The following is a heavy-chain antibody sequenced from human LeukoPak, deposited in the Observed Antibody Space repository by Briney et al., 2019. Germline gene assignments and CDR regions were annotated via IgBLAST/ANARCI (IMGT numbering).Heavy chain of an antibody. D-gene: IGHD1-26*01. Sequence: GGSLRLSCAASGFTFSSYWMHWVRQAPGKGLVWVSRIDSDGSSTSYADSVKGRFTISRDNAKNTLYLQMNSLRAEDTAVYYCARVSGSYGIDYWGQGTLVTVSS. V-gene: IGHV3-74*01. CDR1: GFTFSSYW. J-gene: IGHJ4*02. CDR2: IDSDGSST. CDR3: ARVSGSYGIDY.